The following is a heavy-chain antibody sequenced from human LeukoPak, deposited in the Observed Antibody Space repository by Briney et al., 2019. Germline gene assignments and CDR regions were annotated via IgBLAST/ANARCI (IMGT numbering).Heavy chain of an antibody. D-gene: IGHD3-10*01. CDR2: ISGSGDRT. Sequence: GGTLRLSCAASGSTFSSYDMSWVRQTPGKGLEWVSAISGSGDRTYYADSVKGRFTISRDNSKSTLYLQMNSLRAEDTAVYYCAKGRLPVYGVWFDPWGQGTLVTVSS. CDR3: AKGRLPVYGVWFDP. V-gene: IGHV3-23*01. J-gene: IGHJ5*02. CDR1: GSTFSSYD.